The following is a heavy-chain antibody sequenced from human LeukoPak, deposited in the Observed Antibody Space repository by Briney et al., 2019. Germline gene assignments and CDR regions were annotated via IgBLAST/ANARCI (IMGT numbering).Heavy chain of an antibody. CDR2: ISWNSGSI. V-gene: IGHV3-9*01. D-gene: IGHD6-13*01. Sequence: PGGSLRLSCAASGFTFDDYAMHWVRQAPGKGLEWVSGISWNSGSIGYADSVKGRFTISRDNAKNSLYLQMNSLRAEDTALYYCAKDIGEQQLVQDYWGQGTLVTVSS. J-gene: IGHJ4*02. CDR1: GFTFDDYA. CDR3: AKDIGEQQLVQDY.